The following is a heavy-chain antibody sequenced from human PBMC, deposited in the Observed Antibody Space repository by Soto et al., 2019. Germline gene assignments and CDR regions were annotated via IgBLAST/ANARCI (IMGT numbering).Heavy chain of an antibody. D-gene: IGHD5-18*01. CDR1: GFSFSVAW. J-gene: IGHJ3*02. CDR2: ISSSSSYI. Sequence: GGSLRLSCTASGFSFSVAWMTWVRQAPGKGLEWVSSISSSSSYIYYADSVKGRFTISRDNAKNSLHLQMNSLRAEDTAVYYCARDGSGYSYAQGIFDIWGQGTMVTVSS. V-gene: IGHV3-21*01. CDR3: ARDGSGYSYAQGIFDI.